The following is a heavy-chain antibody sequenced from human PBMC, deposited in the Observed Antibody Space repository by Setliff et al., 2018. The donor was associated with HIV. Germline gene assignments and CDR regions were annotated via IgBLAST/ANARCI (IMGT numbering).Heavy chain of an antibody. CDR1: GYTFINFD. CDR3: ARDVEHMMDV. J-gene: IGHJ6*02. CDR2: ISANYAKT. V-gene: IGHV1-18*04. Sequence: ASVKVSCKASGYTFINFDITRVRQAPGQGLEWMGWISANYAKTDYSQKFQGRVTMTTDTSTSTAYMELRSLRFDDTAVYYCARDVEHMMDVWGQGTTVTVS.